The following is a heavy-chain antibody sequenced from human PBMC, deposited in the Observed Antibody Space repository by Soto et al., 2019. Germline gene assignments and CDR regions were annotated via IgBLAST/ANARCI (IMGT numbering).Heavy chain of an antibody. CDR3: AHSELGYCSSTSCYVPWFDP. J-gene: IGHJ5*02. Sequence: QITLKESGPTLVKPTQTLTLTCTFSGFSLSTSGVGVGWIRQPPGKALEWLALIYWDDDKRYSPSLKSRLTITKDTPKNQVVLTMTNMDPVDTATYYCAHSELGYCSSTSCYVPWFDPWGQGTLVTVSS. V-gene: IGHV2-5*02. D-gene: IGHD2-2*01. CDR1: GFSLSTSGVG. CDR2: IYWDDDK.